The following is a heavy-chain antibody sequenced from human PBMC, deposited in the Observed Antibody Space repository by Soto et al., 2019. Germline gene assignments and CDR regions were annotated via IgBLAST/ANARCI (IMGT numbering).Heavy chain of an antibody. CDR1: GFTFSSYA. CDR3: AKHMSNGSPDY. D-gene: IGHD2-8*01. V-gene: IGHV3-23*01. CDR2: ISASGGGT. Sequence: EVQLLESGGALLQRGGSLRLSCSASGFTFSSYAMSWVRQAPGKGLEWVSLISASGGGTYYADSVKGRFTISRDNAKNTLYLQMNSLSAEDTAVLYCAKHMSNGSPDYWGQGTLVTVSS. J-gene: IGHJ4*02.